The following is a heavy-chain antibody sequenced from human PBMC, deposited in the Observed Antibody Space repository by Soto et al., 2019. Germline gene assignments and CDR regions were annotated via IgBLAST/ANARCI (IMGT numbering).Heavy chain of an antibody. J-gene: IGHJ5*02. CDR2: IYYSGST. D-gene: IGHD3-9*01. CDR1: GGSISSYY. V-gene: IGHV4-59*01. CDR3: ARALRAAKAKYFVSARWFDP. Sequence: PSETLSLTCTVSGGSISSYYWSLIRQPPGKGLEWIGYIYYSGSTNYNPSLKSRVTISVDTSKNQFSLKLSSVTAADTAVYYCARALRAAKAKYFVSARWFDPWGQGTLVTVSS.